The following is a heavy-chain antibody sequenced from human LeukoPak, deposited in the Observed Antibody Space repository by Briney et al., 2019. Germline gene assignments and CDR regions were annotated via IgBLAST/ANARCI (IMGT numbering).Heavy chain of an antibody. CDR1: GGYISSYY. D-gene: IGHD2-15*01. CDR2: IYYSGST. V-gene: IGHV4-59*01. J-gene: IGHJ6*02. CDR3: ARDGISYCSGGSCYHSGSGMDV. Sequence: SETLSLTCTVSGGYISSYYWSWIRQPPGKGLEWIGYIYYSGSTNYNPSLKSRVTISVDTSKNQFSLKLSSVTAADTAVYYCARDGISYCSGGSCYHSGSGMDVWGQGTTVTVSS.